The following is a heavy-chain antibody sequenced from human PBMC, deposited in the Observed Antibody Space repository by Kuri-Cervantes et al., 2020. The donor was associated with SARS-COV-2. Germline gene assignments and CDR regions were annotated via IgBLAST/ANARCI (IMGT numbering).Heavy chain of an antibody. CDR1: GGSISSYY. CDR3: AGVSYCSSTSCYQTNAFDI. V-gene: IGHV4-4*07. Sequence: SETLSLTCTVSGGSISSYYWSWIRQPAGKGLEWIGRIYTSGSTNYNPSLKSRVTMSVDTSKNQFSLKLSSVTAADTAVYYCAGVSYCSSTSCYQTNAFDIWGQGTMVTVSS. D-gene: IGHD2-2*01. J-gene: IGHJ3*02. CDR2: IYTSGST.